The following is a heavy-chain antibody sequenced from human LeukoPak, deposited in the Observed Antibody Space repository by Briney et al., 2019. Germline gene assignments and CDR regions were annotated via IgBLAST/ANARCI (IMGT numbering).Heavy chain of an antibody. CDR1: GYTFINYG. CDR3: ARGVGGSSWYFDY. J-gene: IGHJ4*02. V-gene: IGHV1-18*01. Sequence: ASVKVSCKASGYTFINYGINWVRQAPGQGLEWMGWFSAYNGNTNYAANLQGRVTMTTDTSTSTAYMELTSLRSEDTAIYYCARGVGGSSWYFDYWGQGSLVIVSS. CDR2: FSAYNGNT. D-gene: IGHD6-13*01.